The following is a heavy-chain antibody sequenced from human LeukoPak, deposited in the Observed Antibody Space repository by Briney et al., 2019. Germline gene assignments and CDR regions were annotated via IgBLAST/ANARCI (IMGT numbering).Heavy chain of an antibody. CDR2: IYYSGNT. V-gene: IGHV4-39*02. Sequence: SETLSLTCTVSGVSISSSNSYWGWIRQPPGKGLGWIGSIYYSGNTYYNASLKSQVSISIDTSKNQFSLRLTSVTAADTAVYYCARDPRFSCFGVWGKGTTVTVSS. J-gene: IGHJ6*04. D-gene: IGHD2-2*01. CDR1: GVSISSSNSY. CDR3: ARDPRFSCFGV.